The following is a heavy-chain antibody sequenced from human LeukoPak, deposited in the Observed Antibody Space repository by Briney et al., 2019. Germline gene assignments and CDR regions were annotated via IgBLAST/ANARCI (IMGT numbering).Heavy chain of an antibody. J-gene: IGHJ4*02. D-gene: IGHD5-18*01. Sequence: PSETLSLTCTVSGGSISSGGYYWSWIRQPPGKGLEWIGYIYYSGSTNYNPSLKSRVTISVDTSKNQFSLKLSSVTAADTAVYYCARSWDTAMEFDYWGQGTLVTVSS. CDR1: GGSISSGGYY. CDR3: ARSWDTAMEFDY. V-gene: IGHV4-61*08. CDR2: IYYSGST.